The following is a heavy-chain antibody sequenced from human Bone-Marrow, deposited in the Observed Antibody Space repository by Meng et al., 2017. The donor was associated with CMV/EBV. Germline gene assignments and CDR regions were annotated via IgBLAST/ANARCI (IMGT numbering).Heavy chain of an antibody. CDR1: GYSISSGYY. V-gene: IGHV4-38-2*02. CDR3: ARAAPFSGSYWVDD. D-gene: IGHD1-26*01. CDR2: IYHSGGT. J-gene: IGHJ4*02. Sequence: GSLRLSCTVSGYSISSGYYWGWIRQPPGKGLEWIGSIYHSGGTYYNPSLKSRVTISVDTSKNQFSLKLSSVTAADTAVYYCARAAPFSGSYWVDDWGQGTRVTVSS.